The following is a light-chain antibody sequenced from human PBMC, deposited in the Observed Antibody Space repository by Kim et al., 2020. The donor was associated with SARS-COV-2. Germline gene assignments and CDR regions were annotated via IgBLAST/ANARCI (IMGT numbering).Light chain of an antibody. CDR2: KAS. CDR1: QSVSSW. V-gene: IGKV1-5*03. J-gene: IGKJ2*01. Sequence: DIQMTQSPSTLSASVGDRVTITCRASQSVSSWLAWYQQKPGKAPKLLIYKASSLEGGVPARFSGRGSGTEFTLTLHRLQPDDVATYSGQQYDSHPDTFGQGTKLEI. CDR3: QQYDSHPDT.